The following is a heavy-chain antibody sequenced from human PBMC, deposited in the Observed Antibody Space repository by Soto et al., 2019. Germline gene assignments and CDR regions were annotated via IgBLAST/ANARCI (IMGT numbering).Heavy chain of an antibody. V-gene: IGHV1-58*01. D-gene: IGHD3-22*01. CDR3: AADDTYYYDSSGYYTPYYFDY. J-gene: IGHJ4*02. CDR2: IVVGSGNT. Sequence: SVKVSCKASGFTFTSSAVQWVRQARGQRLEWIGWIVVGSGNTNYAQKFQERVTITRDMSTSTAYMELSSLRSEDTAVYYCAADDTYYYDSSGYYTPYYFDYWGQGTLVTV. CDR1: GFTFTSSA.